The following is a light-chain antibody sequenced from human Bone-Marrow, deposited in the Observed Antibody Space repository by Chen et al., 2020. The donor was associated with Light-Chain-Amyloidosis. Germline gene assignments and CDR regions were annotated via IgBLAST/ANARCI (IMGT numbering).Light chain of an antibody. V-gene: IGLV1-47*02. CDR2: RDT. J-gene: IGLJ3*02. CDR1: TSTIGSSF. CDR3: ATWAFSGSGQGV. Sequence: QPVLNQPPSASGTPGQRVTIPRSGSTSTIGSSFIYRYRHLPGTAPKLLISRDTQRPSGVPDRFSGSKAGTSASLTISGRRSEDEAVYYCATWAFSGSGQGVFGGGTKLTV.